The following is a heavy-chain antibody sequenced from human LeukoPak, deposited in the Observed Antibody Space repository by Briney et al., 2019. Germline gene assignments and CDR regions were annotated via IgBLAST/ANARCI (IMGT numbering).Heavy chain of an antibody. D-gene: IGHD6-19*01. CDR2: ISWNSGTI. Sequence: GRSLRLSCAASGFTFDNYAMNWVRQVPGKGLEWISLISWNSGTIGYADSVKGRFTISRDNANNFLYLQMNSLRAEDTALYYCARAYKDRSLAGKKEFFQHWGQGTLVTVAS. CDR3: ARAYKDRSLAGKKEFFQH. J-gene: IGHJ1*01. CDR1: GFTFDNYA. V-gene: IGHV3-9*01.